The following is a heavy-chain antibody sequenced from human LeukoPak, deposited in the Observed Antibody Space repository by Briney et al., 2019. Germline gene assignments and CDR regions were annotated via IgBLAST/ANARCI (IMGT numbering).Heavy chain of an antibody. CDR2: IYYSGTT. V-gene: IGHV4-59*01. J-gene: IGHJ5*02. Sequence: PSETLSLTCTVSGGSISGFYWSWIRQPPGKGLEWIGYIYYSGTTTYNPSLKSRVTISIDMSNNHFSLNLRSVTAADKAVYYCARDSGPWGVFGPWGQGTLVTVSS. CDR3: ARDSGPWGVFGP. D-gene: IGHD3-10*01. CDR1: GGSISGFY.